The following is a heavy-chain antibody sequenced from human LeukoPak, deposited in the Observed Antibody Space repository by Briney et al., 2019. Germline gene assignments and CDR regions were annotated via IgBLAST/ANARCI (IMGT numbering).Heavy chain of an antibody. D-gene: IGHD6-6*01. CDR3: VKGLDYSSSQMDS. V-gene: IGHV3-64*05. J-gene: IGHJ4*02. CDR1: GFTFKSYA. Sequence: GSQRLSCSASGFTFKSYAMHWVRQAPGKGLEYVSSINTNGANTYYADSVKGRFTISRDNSRNTVYVQMDSLTPEDTAVYYCVKGLDYSSSQMDSWGQGTLVTVSS. CDR2: INTNGANT.